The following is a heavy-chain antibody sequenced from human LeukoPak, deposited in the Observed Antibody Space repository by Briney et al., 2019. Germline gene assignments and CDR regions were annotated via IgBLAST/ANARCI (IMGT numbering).Heavy chain of an antibody. V-gene: IGHV3-23*01. CDR3: AKDPQYNWNDGAGGGYFDY. D-gene: IGHD1-1*01. J-gene: IGHJ4*02. Sequence: GGSLRLSCAASGFTFSSYAMMWLRQASGKGLEWVSAISGAGGTTLYADSVKGRFTISRDNSKNTLYLQMNSLRAEDTAIYYCAKDPQYNWNDGAGGGYFDYWGQGTLVTVSS. CDR2: ISGAGGTT. CDR1: GFTFSSYA.